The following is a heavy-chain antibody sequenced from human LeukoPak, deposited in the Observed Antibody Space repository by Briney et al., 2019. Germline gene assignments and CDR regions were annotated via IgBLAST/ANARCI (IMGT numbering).Heavy chain of an antibody. CDR2: IKTGAFDT. J-gene: IGHJ4*02. CDR3: AKGQMTTILGLDS. Sequence: PGGSLRLSCAASGFTFSNYAMSWVRQAPGRGLEWVSAIKTGAFDTYYADSVKGRFTVSRDNSKSTVYLQMNSLTVEDTALYYCAKGQMTTILGLDSWGQGALVTVSS. V-gene: IGHV3-23*05. D-gene: IGHD1-1*01. CDR1: GFTFSNYA.